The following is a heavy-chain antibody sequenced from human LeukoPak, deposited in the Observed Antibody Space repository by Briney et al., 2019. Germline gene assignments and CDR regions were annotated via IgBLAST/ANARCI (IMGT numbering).Heavy chain of an antibody. Sequence: GGSLRLSCAASGFTFSSYAMSWVRQAPGKGLEWVSVIYSGGSTYYADSVKGRFTIPRDNSKNTLYLQMNSLRAEDTAVYYCARANLCGGDCYPYDYWGQGTLVTVSS. V-gene: IGHV3-53*01. D-gene: IGHD2-21*02. CDR2: IYSGGST. CDR3: ARANLCGGDCYPYDY. J-gene: IGHJ4*02. CDR1: GFTFSSYA.